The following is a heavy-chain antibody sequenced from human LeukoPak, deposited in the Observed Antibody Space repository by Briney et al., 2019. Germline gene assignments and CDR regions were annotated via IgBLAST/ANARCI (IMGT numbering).Heavy chain of an antibody. CDR1: GYTFTSYY. Sequence: ASVKVSCKASGYTFTSYYMHWVRQAPGQGLEWMGIINPSGGSTSYAQKFQGRVTMTRDMSTSTVYMELSSLRSDDTAVYYCARDLGGATAVDYWGQGTLVTVSS. CDR3: ARDLGGATAVDY. D-gene: IGHD1-26*01. J-gene: IGHJ4*02. CDR2: INPSGGST. V-gene: IGHV1-46*01.